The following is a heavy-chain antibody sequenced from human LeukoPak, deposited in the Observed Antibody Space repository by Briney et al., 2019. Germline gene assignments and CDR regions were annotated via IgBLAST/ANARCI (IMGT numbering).Heavy chain of an antibody. V-gene: IGHV1-8*02. J-gene: IGHJ6*02. CDR1: GYTFTDYA. Sequence: ASVKVSCKASGYTFTDYAMNWVRQAPGQGLEWMGWMNPNSGNTGYAQKFQGRVTMTRNTSISTAYMELSSLRSEDTAVYYCARLTVFCSGGSCYGWGYYYYYGMDVWGQGTTVTVSS. CDR3: ARLTVFCSGGSCYGWGYYYYYGMDV. D-gene: IGHD2-15*01. CDR2: MNPNSGNT.